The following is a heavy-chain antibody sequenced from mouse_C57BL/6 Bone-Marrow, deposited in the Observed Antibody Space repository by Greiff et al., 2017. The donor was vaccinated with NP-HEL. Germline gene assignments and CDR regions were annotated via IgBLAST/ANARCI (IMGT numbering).Heavy chain of an antibody. CDR3: TRRDYYGTPDY. D-gene: IGHD1-1*01. CDR2: IDPETGGT. J-gene: IGHJ2*01. V-gene: IGHV1-15*01. CDR1: GYTFTDYE. Sequence: QVQLQQSGAELVRPGASVTLSCKASGYTFTDYEMHWVKQTPVHGLEWIGAIDPETGGTAYNQKFKGKAILTADKSSSTAYMELRSLTSEDSAVYYCTRRDYYGTPDYWGQGTTLTVSS.